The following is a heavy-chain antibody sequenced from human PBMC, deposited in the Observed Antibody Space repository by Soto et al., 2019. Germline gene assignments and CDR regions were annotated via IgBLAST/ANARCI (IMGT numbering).Heavy chain of an antibody. CDR2: ISSSSSYT. D-gene: IGHD6-6*01. CDR3: ARVWGIAARGWFDP. Sequence: QVQLVESGGGLVKPGGSLRLSCAASGFTFSDYYMSWIRQAPGKGLEWVSYISSSSSYTNYADSVKGRFTISRDNAKNSLYLQMNSLIAEDTAVYYCARVWGIAARGWFDPWGQGTLVTVSS. V-gene: IGHV3-11*06. CDR1: GFTFSDYY. J-gene: IGHJ5*02.